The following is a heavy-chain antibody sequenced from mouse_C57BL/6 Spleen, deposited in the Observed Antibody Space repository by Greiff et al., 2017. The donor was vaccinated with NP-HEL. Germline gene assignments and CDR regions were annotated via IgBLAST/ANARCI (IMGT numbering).Heavy chain of an antibody. V-gene: IGHV5-4*01. Sequence: EVHLVESGGGLVKPGGSLKLSCAASGFTFSSYAMSWVRQTPEKRLEWVATISDGGSYTYYPDNVKGRFTISRDNAKNNLYLQMSHLKSEDTAMYYCARDTDYWGQGTTLTVSS. CDR1: GFTFSSYA. CDR2: ISDGGSYT. J-gene: IGHJ2*01. CDR3: ARDTDY.